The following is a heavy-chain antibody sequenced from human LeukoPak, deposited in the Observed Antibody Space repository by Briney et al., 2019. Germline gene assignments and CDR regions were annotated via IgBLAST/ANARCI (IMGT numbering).Heavy chain of an antibody. Sequence: GRSLRLSCAASGFTFSSYGMHWVRQAPGKGLEWVAVISYDGSNKYYADSVKGRFTISRDNSKNTLYLQMNSLRAEDTAVYYCARTYYDSSGYHDYWGQGTLVTVSS. CDR3: ARTYYDSSGYHDY. J-gene: IGHJ4*02. V-gene: IGHV3-30*03. D-gene: IGHD3-22*01. CDR1: GFTFSSYG. CDR2: ISYDGSNK.